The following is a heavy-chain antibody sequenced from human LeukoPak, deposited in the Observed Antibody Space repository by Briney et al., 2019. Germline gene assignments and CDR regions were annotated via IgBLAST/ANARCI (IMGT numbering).Heavy chain of an antibody. J-gene: IGHJ5*02. CDR3: ARGSIYVWFDP. D-gene: IGHD2-2*02. V-gene: IGHV4-59*01. Sequence: SETLSLTCTVSGGSISSYYWSWIRQPPGKGLEWIGYIYYSGSTNYNPSLKSRVTISVDTSKNQFSLKLSSVTAADTAVYYWARGSIYVWFDPWGQGTLVTVSS. CDR1: GGSISSYY. CDR2: IYYSGST.